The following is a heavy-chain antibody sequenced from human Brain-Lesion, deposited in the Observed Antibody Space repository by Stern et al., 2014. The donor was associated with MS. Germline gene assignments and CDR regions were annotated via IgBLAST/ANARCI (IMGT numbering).Heavy chain of an antibody. CDR2: VNDDGRRT. J-gene: IGHJ5*01. D-gene: IGHD3-10*01. V-gene: IGHV3-74*02. CDR1: GFTFSNYW. CDR3: ARGERWFDS. Sequence: EDQLVESGGGFVQPGGSLRLSCAASGFTFSNYWMHWVRQAPGKGLGWVSRVNDDGRRTSYGDSVKGRFTMSRDNAKNTLYLQMNSLRVEDTAIYYCARGERWFDSWGQGTLVTVSS.